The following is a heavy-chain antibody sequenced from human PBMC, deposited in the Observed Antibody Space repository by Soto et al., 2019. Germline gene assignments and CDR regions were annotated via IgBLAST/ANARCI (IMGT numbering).Heavy chain of an antibody. D-gene: IGHD2-2*02. J-gene: IGHJ4*02. CDR3: VKDTRYCGSTTCYTFDS. V-gene: IGHV3-9*01. CDR1: GFTFDDYA. Sequence: QTGGSLRLSCAASGFTFDDYAMHWVRQAPGQGLEWVSGISWSSGIIDYADSVKGRFTISRDNAKNSLYLQMNSLRPDDTALYYCVKDTRYCGSTTCYTFDSWGQGALVTVSS. CDR2: ISWSSGII.